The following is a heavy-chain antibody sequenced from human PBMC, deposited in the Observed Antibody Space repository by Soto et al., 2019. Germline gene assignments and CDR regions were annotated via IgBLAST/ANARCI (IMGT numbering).Heavy chain of an antibody. V-gene: IGHV1-69*04. D-gene: IGHD3-22*01. Sequence: GASVKVSCKASGGTFSSYTFSWVQQAPGQGLEWMGRIIPTLGIADYAQKFQGRVTITADKSTSTAYMELSSLRSEDTAVYYCAREAARDRSGYSGYYFDYWGQGTLVTVSS. CDR3: AREAARDRSGYSGYYFDY. J-gene: IGHJ4*02. CDR1: GGTFSSYT. CDR2: IIPTLGIA.